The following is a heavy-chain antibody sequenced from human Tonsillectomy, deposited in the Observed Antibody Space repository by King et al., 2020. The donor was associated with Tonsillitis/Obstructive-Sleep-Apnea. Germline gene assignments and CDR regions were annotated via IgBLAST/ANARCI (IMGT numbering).Heavy chain of an antibody. D-gene: IGHD3-10*02. Sequence: QLVQSGAEVKKPGASVKVSCKASGYTFTSYGFSWVRQAPGQGLEWMGWINGYNGNTNYAQKLQGRVSMTTDTSTSPAYMELRSLRSDDTAFYYCTRVPLFGDLSASPNFDYWGQGTLVTVSS. V-gene: IGHV1-18*01. CDR1: GYTFTSYG. CDR3: TRVPLFGDLSASPNFDY. J-gene: IGHJ4*02. CDR2: INGYNGNT.